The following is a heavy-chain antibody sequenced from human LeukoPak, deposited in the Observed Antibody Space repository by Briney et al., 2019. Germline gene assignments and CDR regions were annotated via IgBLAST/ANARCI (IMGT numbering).Heavy chain of an antibody. Sequence: GGSLRLSCAASGFTFSSYEMNWVRQAPGKGLEWVSYISSSGSTIYYADSVKGRFTISRDNAKNSLYLQMNSLRAEDTAVYYCARDSGPGYSSSWYDYWGQGTLVTVSS. V-gene: IGHV3-48*03. D-gene: IGHD6-13*01. CDR2: ISSSGSTI. J-gene: IGHJ4*02. CDR1: GFTFSSYE. CDR3: ARDSGPGYSSSWYDY.